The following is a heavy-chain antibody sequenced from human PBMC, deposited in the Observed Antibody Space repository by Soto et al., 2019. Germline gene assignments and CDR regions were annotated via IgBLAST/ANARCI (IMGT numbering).Heavy chain of an antibody. Sequence: GASVKVSCKASGYTFTSYAMHWVRQAPGQRLEWMGWINAGNGNTKYSQKFQGRVTITRDTSASTAYMELSSLRSEDAAVYYCARDISFGSNWNYGRTNYYYYGMDVWGQGTTVTVSS. J-gene: IGHJ6*02. CDR1: GYTFTSYA. V-gene: IGHV1-3*01. D-gene: IGHD1-7*01. CDR2: INAGNGNT. CDR3: ARDISFGSNWNYGRTNYYYYGMDV.